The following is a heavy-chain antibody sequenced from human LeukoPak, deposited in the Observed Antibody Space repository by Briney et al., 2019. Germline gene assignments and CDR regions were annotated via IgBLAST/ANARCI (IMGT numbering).Heavy chain of an antibody. V-gene: IGHV1-2*02. CDR2: INPNGGGT. Sequence: GASVKVSCKASGYTLTGYYMHWVRQAPGQGLEWMGWINPNGGGTNYAQKFQGRVTMTRDTSISTAYMELSRLRSDDTAVYYRAREYYYDSSGYYGYWGQGTLVTVSS. J-gene: IGHJ4*02. D-gene: IGHD3-22*01. CDR3: AREYYYDSSGYYGY. CDR1: GYTLTGYY.